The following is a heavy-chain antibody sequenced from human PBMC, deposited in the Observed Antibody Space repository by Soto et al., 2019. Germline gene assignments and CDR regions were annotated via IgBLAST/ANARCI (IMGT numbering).Heavy chain of an antibody. J-gene: IGHJ4*02. CDR1: GFTFSTSW. Sequence: WGSLRLSCVASGFTFSTSWMDWVRQTPGKGLEWVANINPDGSAKNHVDSVKGRFTISRDNAKNSLFLQMSSLTAEDSGLYYCARYLDFWGQGTLVTVSS. CDR3: ARYLDF. V-gene: IGHV3-7*01. CDR2: INPDGSAK.